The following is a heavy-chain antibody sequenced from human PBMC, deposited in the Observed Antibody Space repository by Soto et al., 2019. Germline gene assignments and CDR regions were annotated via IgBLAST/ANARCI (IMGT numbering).Heavy chain of an antibody. V-gene: IGHV3-53*04. J-gene: IGHJ4*02. Sequence: EVQLVESGGGLVQPGGSLRLSCVVSGFDISNNYMNWVRQAPGKGLERVSVLYGDGTTSYAGSVKGRFTISRHNSNNTLYLQMNNLRTEDTAVYYCARNSYGYFDYWGQGTRVTVSS. CDR1: GFDISNNY. CDR2: LYGDGTT. CDR3: ARNSYGYFDY. D-gene: IGHD5-18*01.